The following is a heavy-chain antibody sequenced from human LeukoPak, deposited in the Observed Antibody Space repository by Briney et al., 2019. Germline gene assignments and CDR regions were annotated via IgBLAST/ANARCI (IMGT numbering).Heavy chain of an antibody. CDR1: GLTFSSYG. J-gene: IGHJ4*02. CDR3: ARDLRGFGGVIVLYFGY. V-gene: IGHV3-33*01. Sequence: GRSLTLSCPASGLTFSSYGMHWVRQAPGNGLEWVAVIWYDGSNKYYADSVNGRFTISRDNSKNTLYLQMNSLRAEDTGGYYWARDLRGFGGVIVLYFGYGGRGTLVTVSS. CDR2: IWYDGSNK. D-gene: IGHD3-16*02.